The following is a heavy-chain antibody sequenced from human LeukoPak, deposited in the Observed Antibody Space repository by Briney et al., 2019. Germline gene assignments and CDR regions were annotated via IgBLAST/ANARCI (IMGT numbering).Heavy chain of an antibody. D-gene: IGHD3-10*01. CDR3: ARGSGTTGEVKFDP. CDR1: GASISNLY. J-gene: IGHJ5*02. CDR2: LYDSGST. Sequence: SETLSLTCTVSGASISNLYLSWIRQPAGKGLEWIGRLYDSGSTNYNPSLKSRVTMSVDTSTNQFFLKMTSVTAADTGVYSCARGSGTTGEVKFDPWGRGTLVTVSS. V-gene: IGHV4-4*07.